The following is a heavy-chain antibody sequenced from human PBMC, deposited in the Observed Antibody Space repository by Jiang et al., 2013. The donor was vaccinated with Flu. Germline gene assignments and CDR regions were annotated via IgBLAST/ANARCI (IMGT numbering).Heavy chain of an antibody. V-gene: IGHV4-38-2*02. D-gene: IGHD3-10*01. CDR1: GYSINSGYY. CDR3: ATTTGN. Sequence: GPGLVKPSETLSLTCTVSGYSINSGYYWGWVRQPPGKGLEWIGSISHTGTTYYNPSLKTRLTISLDTSKNQFSLMLTSVTAADTAVYYCATTTGNWGQGTLVTVSS. CDR2: ISHTGTT. J-gene: IGHJ4*02.